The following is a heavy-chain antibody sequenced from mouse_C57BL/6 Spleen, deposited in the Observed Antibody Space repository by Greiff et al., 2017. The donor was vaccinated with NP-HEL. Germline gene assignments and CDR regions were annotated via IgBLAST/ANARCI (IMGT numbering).Heavy chain of an antibody. Sequence: QVQLQQSGAELVRPGASVTLSCKASGYTFTDYEMHWVKQTPVHGLEWIGAIDPETGGTAYNQKFKGKAILTADKSSSTAYMELRSLTSEDSAVYYCTRDAKITTVVATPASWGQGTLVTVSA. CDR1: GYTFTDYE. J-gene: IGHJ3*01. CDR2: IDPETGGT. CDR3: TRDAKITTVVATPAS. V-gene: IGHV1-15*01. D-gene: IGHD1-1*01.